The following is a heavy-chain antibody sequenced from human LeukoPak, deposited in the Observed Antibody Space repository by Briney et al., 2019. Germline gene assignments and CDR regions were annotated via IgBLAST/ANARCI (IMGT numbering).Heavy chain of an antibody. J-gene: IGHJ4*02. V-gene: IGHV3-72*01. CDR1: GFTFSDHY. CDR3: AKGYYDYVWGSYYFDY. D-gene: IGHD3-16*01. CDR2: TRNKANSYTT. Sequence: GGSLRLSCAASGFTFSDHYMDWVRQAPGKGLEWVGRTRNKANSYTTEYAASVKGRFTISGDDSKNSLYLQMNSLRAEDTAVYYCAKGYYDYVWGSYYFDYWGQGTLVTVSS.